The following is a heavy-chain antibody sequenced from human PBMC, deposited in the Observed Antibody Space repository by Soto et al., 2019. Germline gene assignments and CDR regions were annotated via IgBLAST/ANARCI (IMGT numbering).Heavy chain of an antibody. V-gene: IGHV3-48*01. CDR1: GFTFSSYS. D-gene: IGHD2-2*01. CDR3: ARVSQYCSSTSCYAYYYMDV. J-gene: IGHJ6*03. Sequence: PGGSLRLSCAASGFTFSSYSMNWVRQAPGKGLEWVSYISSSSSTIYYADSVKGRFTISRDNAKNSLYLQMNSLRAEDTAVYYCARVSQYCSSTSCYAYYYMDVWGKGTTVTVSS. CDR2: ISSSSSTI.